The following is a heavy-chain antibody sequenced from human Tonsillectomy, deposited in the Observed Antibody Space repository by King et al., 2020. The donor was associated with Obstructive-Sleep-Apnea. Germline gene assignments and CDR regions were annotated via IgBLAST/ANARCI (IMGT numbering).Heavy chain of an antibody. J-gene: IGHJ4*02. CDR3: ARGSGSSYGLYYFDY. D-gene: IGHD5-18*01. CDR1: RDSVSSNSPA. Sequence: VQLQQSGPGLVKPSQTLSLTCAISRDSVSSNSPAWNWIRQSPSRGLEWRGRTYYRSKWYNDYAVAVKSRITINPDPSKNQFSLQLNSVTPEDTAVYYCARGSGSSYGLYYFDYWGQGTLVTVSS. CDR2: TYYRSKWYN. V-gene: IGHV6-1*01.